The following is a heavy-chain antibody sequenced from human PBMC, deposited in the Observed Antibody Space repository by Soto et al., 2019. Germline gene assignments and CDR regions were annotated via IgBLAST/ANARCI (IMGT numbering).Heavy chain of an antibody. CDR2: IYYSRDT. CDR3: AAPSGYYWVHDY. J-gene: IGHJ4*02. CDR1: GGSISSGENY. D-gene: IGHD3-22*01. Sequence: QVQLQESGPGLVKPSQTLSLTCSVSGGSISSGENYWNWIRQPPGKGLEWIGYIYYSRDTYYNPSLKSRVTISLDTSKNQFSLKLSSVTAAHTAVYYCAAPSGYYWVHDYWGQGPLVTVSS. V-gene: IGHV4-30-4*01.